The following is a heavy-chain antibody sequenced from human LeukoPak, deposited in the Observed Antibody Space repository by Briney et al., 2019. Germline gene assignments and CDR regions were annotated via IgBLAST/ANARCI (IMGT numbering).Heavy chain of an antibody. Sequence: GASVKVSCKASGGTFSSYAISWVRQAPGQGLEWMGGIIPIFGTANYAQKFQGRVTMTRDTSTSAVYMEVSSLRSEDTAVYYCASGEVGVVYRAGGRYYYYYHAMDVWGQGTTVTVSS. CDR2: IIPIFGTA. J-gene: IGHJ6*02. D-gene: IGHD2-15*01. CDR3: ASGEVGVVYRAGGRYYYYYHAMDV. V-gene: IGHV1-69*05. CDR1: GGTFSSYA.